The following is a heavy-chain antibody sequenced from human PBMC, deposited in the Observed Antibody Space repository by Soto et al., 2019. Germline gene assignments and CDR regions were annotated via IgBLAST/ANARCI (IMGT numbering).Heavy chain of an antibody. Sequence: EVQLVESGGGLVKPGGSLRLSCAASGFTFSSYSMNWVRQAPGKGLEWVSSISSSSSYIYYADSVKGRFTISRDNAKISLYLQMNSLRAEDTAVYYCARVISGWYFGMDVWGQGTTVTVSS. CDR2: ISSSSSYI. J-gene: IGHJ6*02. V-gene: IGHV3-21*01. CDR1: GFTFSSYS. D-gene: IGHD6-19*01. CDR3: ARVISGWYFGMDV.